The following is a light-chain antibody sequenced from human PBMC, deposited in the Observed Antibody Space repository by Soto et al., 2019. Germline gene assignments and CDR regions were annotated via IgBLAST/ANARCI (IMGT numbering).Light chain of an antibody. J-gene: IGKJ4*01. CDR3: QQYNSYPLT. CDR1: QSISSW. Sequence: DIHITHSPSTLSSSLVDRVTITCRASQSISSWLAWYQQKPGKAPKLLIYDASTLESGVPSRFSGSGSGTELTLTISSLQPDDFATYYCQQYNSYPLTFGGGTKVDIK. V-gene: IGKV1-5*01. CDR2: DAS.